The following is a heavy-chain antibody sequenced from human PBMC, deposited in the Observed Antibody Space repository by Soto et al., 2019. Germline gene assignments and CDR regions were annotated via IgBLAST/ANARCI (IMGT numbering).Heavy chain of an antibody. V-gene: IGHV3-30-3*01. J-gene: IGHJ5*02. Sequence: QVQLVESGGGVVQPGRSLRLSCAASGFSFSISPMHWVRQAPGKGPEWVARISYDGTNKFYADSVKGRFTISRDNSKSTLYLQVDSLRPEDAAVYYCARDPKTSGGQHWAFNYFDAWDQGTLVTVSS. CDR1: GFSFSISP. CDR3: ARDPKTSGGQHWAFNYFDA. D-gene: IGHD7-27*01. CDR2: ISYDGTNK.